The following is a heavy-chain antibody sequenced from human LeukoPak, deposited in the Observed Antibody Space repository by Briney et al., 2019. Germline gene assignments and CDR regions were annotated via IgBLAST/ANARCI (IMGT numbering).Heavy chain of an antibody. J-gene: IGHJ5*02. CDR3: ARDRSYYGSGSYYTEGWFDP. Sequence: PSETLSLTCTVSGGSISSYYWSWIRQPAGKRLEWIGRIYTSVSTNYNPSLKSRVTMSVDTSKNQFSLKLSSVTAADTAVYYCARDRSYYGSGSYYTEGWFDPWGQGTLVTVSS. CDR2: IYTSVST. V-gene: IGHV4-4*07. CDR1: GGSISSYY. D-gene: IGHD3-10*01.